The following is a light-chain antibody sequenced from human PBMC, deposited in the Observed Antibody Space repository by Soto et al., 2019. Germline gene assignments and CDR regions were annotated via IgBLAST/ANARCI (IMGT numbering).Light chain of an antibody. CDR3: MQALQTPYT. V-gene: IGKV2-28*01. CDR1: QSLLHSNGYNY. CDR2: LGS. Sequence: DIVMTQSPLSLPVTPGEPASISCRSSQSLLHSNGYNYLDWYLQKPGQSPQLLIYLGSNRDSRVPDRFSGSGSGTDFTLKISRVEAEDVGVYYGMQALQTPYTFGQRTKLESK. J-gene: IGKJ2*01.